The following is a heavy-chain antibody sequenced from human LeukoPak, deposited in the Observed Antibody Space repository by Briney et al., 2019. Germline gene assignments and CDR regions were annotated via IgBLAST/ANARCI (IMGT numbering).Heavy chain of an antibody. CDR2: VSADESGK. CDR3: ASLDRSEIS. D-gene: IGHD1-26*01. J-gene: IGHJ5*02. V-gene: IGHV3-64*01. Sequence: AGGYLRLSCVASGFSFDKFGMHWVRQAPGKGLEYVSSVSADESGKYYTKSVRGRFSISRDNSKNTMYLQLGNLRPDDMGIYYCASLDRSEISWGPGTLVTVSS. CDR1: GFSFDKFG.